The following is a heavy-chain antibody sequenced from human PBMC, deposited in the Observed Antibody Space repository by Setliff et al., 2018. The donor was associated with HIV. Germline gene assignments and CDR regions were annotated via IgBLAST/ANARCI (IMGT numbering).Heavy chain of an antibody. D-gene: IGHD2-15*01. J-gene: IGHJ3*02. V-gene: IGHV3-48*01. Sequence: PGGSLSLSCEASGSTFSTYDMNWVRQTPGKGLEWIPYVSSDCTRIYYTDSVKGRFTISRDNAKSSLYLQMNSLTADDTAIYYCAKKRGGDAFEIWGQGTMVTVSS. CDR1: GSTFSTYD. CDR3: AKKRGGDAFEI. CDR2: VSSDCTRI.